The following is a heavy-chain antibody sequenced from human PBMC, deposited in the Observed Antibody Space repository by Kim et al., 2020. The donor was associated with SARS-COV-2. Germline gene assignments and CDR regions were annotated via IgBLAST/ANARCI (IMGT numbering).Heavy chain of an antibody. V-gene: IGHV1-69*13. J-gene: IGHJ6*02. CDR3: ARELYCSGGSCSTRLPGYYYYDVMYG. CDR1: GGTFSSYA. Sequence: SVKVSCKASGGTFSSYAIRWVRQAPGQGLEWMGGIIPIFGTANYAQKFQGRVTITADESTSTAYMELSSLRSEDTAVNYCARELYCSGGSCSTRLPGYYYYDVMYGWGQRTTVTVSS. D-gene: IGHD2-15*01. CDR2: IIPIFGTA.